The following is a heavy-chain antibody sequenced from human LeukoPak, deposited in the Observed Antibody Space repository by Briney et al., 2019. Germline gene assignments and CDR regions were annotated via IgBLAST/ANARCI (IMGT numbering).Heavy chain of an antibody. J-gene: IGHJ4*02. CDR3: AKTWLSYFDY. CDR2: INPSGGGT. CDR1: GYTFTNYY. Sequence: ASVKVSCKASGYTFTNYYMHWVRQAPGQGLEWMGIINPSGGGTSYAQKFQGRLTMTRDTSTTTVYMELSSLRSEDTAVYYCAKTWLSYFDYWGQGTLVTASS. D-gene: IGHD3-9*01. V-gene: IGHV1-46*01.